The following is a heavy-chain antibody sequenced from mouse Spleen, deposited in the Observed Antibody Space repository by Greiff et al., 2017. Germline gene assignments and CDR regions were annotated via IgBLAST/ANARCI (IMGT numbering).Heavy chain of an antibody. CDR3: ARSLLPHYYAMDY. J-gene: IGHJ4*01. V-gene: IGHV5-6-2*01. CDR2: INSNGGST. Sequence: EVKLMESGGGLVKPGGSLKLSCAASGFTFSSYAMSWVRQTPEKRLEWVAAINSNGGSTYYPDTVKDRFTISRDNAKNTLYLQMSSLRSEDTALYYCARSLLPHYYAMDYWGQGTSVTVSS. CDR1: GFTFSSYA.